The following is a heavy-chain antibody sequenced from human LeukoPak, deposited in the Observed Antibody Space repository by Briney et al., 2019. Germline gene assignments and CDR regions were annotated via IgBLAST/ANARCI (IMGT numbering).Heavy chain of an antibody. J-gene: IGHJ4*02. D-gene: IGHD4-17*01. CDR2: ISSSSSTT. Sequence: PGGSLRLSCAASGFTFSSYSMNWVRQAPGKGLEWVSYISSSSSTTYYADSVKGRFTISRDNSKNTLYLQMNSLRAEDTAVYYCASGESTVTTFDYWGQGTLVTVSS. V-gene: IGHV3-48*01. CDR3: ASGESTVTTFDY. CDR1: GFTFSSYS.